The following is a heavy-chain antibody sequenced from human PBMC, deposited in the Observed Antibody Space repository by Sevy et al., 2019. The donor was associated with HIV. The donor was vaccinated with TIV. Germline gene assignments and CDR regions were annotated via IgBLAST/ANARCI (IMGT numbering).Heavy chain of an antibody. CDR2: ISHDGSNK. CDR3: AKDWGWLPFDN. J-gene: IGHJ4*02. V-gene: IGHV3-30*18. CDR1: GFTFSNYG. D-gene: IGHD5-12*01. Sequence: GGSLRLSCAASGFTFSNYGMHWVRQAPGMGLEWVALISHDGSNKYYADSVKGRFTISRDNSKNTLFLQMNTLRAEDTAVYYCAKDWGWLPFDNWGQGTLVTVSS.